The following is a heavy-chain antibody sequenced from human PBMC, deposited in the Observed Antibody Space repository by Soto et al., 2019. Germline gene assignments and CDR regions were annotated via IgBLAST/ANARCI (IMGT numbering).Heavy chain of an antibody. J-gene: IGHJ2*01. CDR2: ISGSGGRT. V-gene: IGHV3-23*01. CDR1: GFTFLSYA. CDR3: ARGWSIAAHPYWYFDL. Sequence: EVQLLESGGGLVQPGGSLRLSCAASGFTFLSYAMSWVRQAPGKGLEWVSVISGSGGRTNYADSVKGRFTISRDNSKNTLYLQMNSLRVEDTAVYYCARGWSIAAHPYWYFDLWGRGTLVTVSS. D-gene: IGHD6-6*01.